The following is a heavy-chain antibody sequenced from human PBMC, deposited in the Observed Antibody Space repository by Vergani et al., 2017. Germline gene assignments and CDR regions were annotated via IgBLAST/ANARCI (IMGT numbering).Heavy chain of an antibody. V-gene: IGHV4-39*01. CDR3: ARQGYNWFDP. Sequence: QVQLQESGPGLVKPSETLSLTCTVSGGSISSYYWGWIRQPPGRGLEWSGSIYYSGSTYYNPSLTSRVTISVDTSKNQFSLKLSSVTAADTAVYYCARQGYNWFDPWGQGTLVTVSS. J-gene: IGHJ5*02. CDR2: IYYSGST. CDR1: GGSISSYY. D-gene: IGHD2-15*01.